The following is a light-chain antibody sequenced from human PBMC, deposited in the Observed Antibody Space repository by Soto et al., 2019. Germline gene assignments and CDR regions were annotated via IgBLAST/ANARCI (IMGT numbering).Light chain of an antibody. CDR1: SSNIGADFG. CDR3: QSYDRSLSGWV. J-gene: IGLJ3*02. Sequence: QAVVTQPPSVSGAPGQTITISCTGSSSNIGADFGVHWYQQLPGAAPKLVIFVNTNRPSGVPDRFSGSKSSTSASLAITGLQAEDEADYYCQSYDRSLSGWVFGTGTKLTVL. V-gene: IGLV1-40*01. CDR2: VNT.